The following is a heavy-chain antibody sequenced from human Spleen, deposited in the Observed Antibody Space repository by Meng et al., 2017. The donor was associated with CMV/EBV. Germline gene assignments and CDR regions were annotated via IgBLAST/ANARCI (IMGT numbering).Heavy chain of an antibody. CDR1: GFTFYTYA. D-gene: IGHD6-19*01. CDR2: ISYDGSNK. CDR3: ARDWYSSDWYARFFDY. J-gene: IGHJ4*02. V-gene: IGHV3-30*04. Sequence: GFTFYTYAMHWVRQTPGKGLEWVAVISYDGSNKYYADSVKGRFTISRDNSKNTLYLQMNSLRAEDTAVYYCARDWYSSDWYARFFDYWGQGTLVTVSS.